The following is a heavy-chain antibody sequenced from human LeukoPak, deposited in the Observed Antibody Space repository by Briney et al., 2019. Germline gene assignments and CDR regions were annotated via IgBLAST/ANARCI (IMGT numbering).Heavy chain of an antibody. CDR1: GGSFSGYY. Sequence: SETLSLTCAVYGGSFSGYYWSWIRQPPGKGLEWIGEINHSGSTNYNPSLKSRVTISVDTSKNQFSLKLSSVTAADTAVYYCARTLVIVHYFDYWGQGTLVTVSS. CDR3: ARTLVIVHYFDY. V-gene: IGHV4-34*01. D-gene: IGHD3-9*01. J-gene: IGHJ4*02. CDR2: INHSGST.